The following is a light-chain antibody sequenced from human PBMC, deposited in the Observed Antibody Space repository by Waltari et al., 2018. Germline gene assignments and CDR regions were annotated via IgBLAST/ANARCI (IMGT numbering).Light chain of an antibody. CDR1: HTDVGAYGP. CDR2: EVT. J-gene: IGLJ2*01. Sequence: QSALTQPASVSGSPGQSLTISCTGSHTDVGAYGPVLWYQHHPGKAPKLIIYEVTDRPSGISNRFSASKSDDTASLTISGLQPEDEATYYCSSCSYEPTTTVIFGGGTKVAVL. CDR3: SSCSYEPTTTVI. V-gene: IGLV2-14*01.